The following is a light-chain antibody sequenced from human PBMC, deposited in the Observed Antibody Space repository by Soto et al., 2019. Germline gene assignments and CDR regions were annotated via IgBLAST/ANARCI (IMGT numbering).Light chain of an antibody. Sequence: IQLTQSPSFLSASVGDRVAITCRASQGLSTYVAWYQQKPGKAPKLLIYDASSLESGVPPRFSGSGSGTDFTLTISSLQPEDFATYYCLQDYNYPRTFGQGTKVDI. V-gene: IGKV1-6*01. J-gene: IGKJ1*01. CDR3: LQDYNYPRT. CDR1: QGLSTY. CDR2: DAS.